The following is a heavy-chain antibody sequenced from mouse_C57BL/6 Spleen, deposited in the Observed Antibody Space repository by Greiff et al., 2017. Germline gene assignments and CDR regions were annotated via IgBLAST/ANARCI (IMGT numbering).Heavy chain of an antibody. V-gene: IGHV1-50*01. CDR1: GYTFTSYW. J-gene: IGHJ3*01. CDR3: ARPRTTVVATPFAD. CDR2: IDPSDSYT. D-gene: IGHD1-1*01. Sequence: QVQLQQPGAELVKPGASVKLSCKASGYTFTSYWMQWVKQRPGQGLEWIGEIDPSDSYTNYNQKFKGKATLTVDTSSSTAYMQLSSLTSEDSAVYYCARPRTTVVATPFADWGQGTLVTVSA.